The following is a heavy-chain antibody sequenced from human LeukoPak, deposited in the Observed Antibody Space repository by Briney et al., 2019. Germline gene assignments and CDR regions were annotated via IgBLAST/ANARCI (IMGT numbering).Heavy chain of an antibody. D-gene: IGHD2-2*01. Sequence: SVKVSCKASGGTFSSYAISWVRQAPAQGLEGMGGIIPIFGTANYAQKFQGRVTITADESTSTAYLELSSLRSEDTAVYYCAREENMSPGICSSTSCYRDYWGQGTLVTVSS. CDR3: AREENMSPGICSSTSCYRDY. CDR2: IIPIFGTA. CDR1: GGTFSSYA. J-gene: IGHJ4*02. V-gene: IGHV1-69*01.